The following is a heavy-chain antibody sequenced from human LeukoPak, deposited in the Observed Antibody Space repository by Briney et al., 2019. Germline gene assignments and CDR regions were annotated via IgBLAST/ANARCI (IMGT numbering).Heavy chain of an antibody. V-gene: IGHV1-8*01. Sequence: ASVKVSCKASGYTFTSYDINWVRQATGQGLEWMGWMNPNSGNTGYAQKFQGRVTMTRNTSISTAYMELSSLRSEDTAVYYCARGQLRFLEWLLPDYYYYYGMDVWGQGTTVTVSS. J-gene: IGHJ6*02. D-gene: IGHD3-3*01. CDR1: GYTFTSYD. CDR2: MNPNSGNT. CDR3: ARGQLRFLEWLLPDYYYYYGMDV.